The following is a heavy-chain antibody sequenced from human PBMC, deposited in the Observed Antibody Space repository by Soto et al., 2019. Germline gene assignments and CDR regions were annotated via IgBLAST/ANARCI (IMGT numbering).Heavy chain of an antibody. V-gene: IGHV1-3*01. J-gene: IGHJ2*01. Sequence: QVQLVQSGAEVKKPGASVKVSCKASGYTFTSYAMHWVRQAPGQRLEWMGWINAGNGNTKYSQKFQGRVTITKDTSAGDADMDLSRLRSDGTAVYYCARGGSRYWYFDLWGRGTLVSVSS. CDR3: ARGGSRYWYFDL. CDR1: GYTFTSYA. D-gene: IGHD5-12*01. CDR2: INAGNGNT.